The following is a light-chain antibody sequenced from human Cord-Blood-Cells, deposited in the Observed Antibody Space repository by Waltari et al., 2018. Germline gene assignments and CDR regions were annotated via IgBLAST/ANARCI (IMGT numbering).Light chain of an antibody. CDR2: TAS. Sequence: DIQMTPSPSTLSASVGDRVTITCRASQSISSWLAWYQQKPGKAPKLLIYTASSLESGFPSRFSGSGSGTEFTLTISSLQPDDFATYYCQQYNSYSWTFGQGTKVEIK. J-gene: IGKJ1*01. V-gene: IGKV1-5*03. CDR1: QSISSW. CDR3: QQYNSYSWT.